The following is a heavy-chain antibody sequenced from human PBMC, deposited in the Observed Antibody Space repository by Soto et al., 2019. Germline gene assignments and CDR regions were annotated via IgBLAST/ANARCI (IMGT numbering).Heavy chain of an antibody. D-gene: IGHD3-16*01. CDR2: FDPEDGET. J-gene: IGHJ4*02. V-gene: IGHV1-24*01. CDR3: ATYIGLGSYYFDY. Sequence: ASVKVSCKVSGYTLTELSMHWVRQAPGKGLEWMGGFDPEDGETIYAQKFQGGVTMTEDTSTDTAYMELSSLRSEDTAVYYCATYIGLGSYYFDYWGQGTLVTVSS. CDR1: GYTLTELS.